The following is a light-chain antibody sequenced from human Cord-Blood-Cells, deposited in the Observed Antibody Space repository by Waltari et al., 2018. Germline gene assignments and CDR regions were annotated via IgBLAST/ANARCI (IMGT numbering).Light chain of an antibody. Sequence: EIVLTQSPATLSLSPGDRATFSCRASQSVSSYLAWYQQKPGQAPRLLIYDASNRATGIPARFSGSGSGTDFTLTISSLEPEDFAVYYCQQRSNWPHTFGQGTKLEIK. CDR2: DAS. CDR3: QQRSNWPHT. CDR1: QSVSSY. V-gene: IGKV3-11*01. J-gene: IGKJ2*01.